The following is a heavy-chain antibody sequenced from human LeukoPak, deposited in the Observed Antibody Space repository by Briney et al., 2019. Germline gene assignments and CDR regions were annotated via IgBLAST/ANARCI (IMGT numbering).Heavy chain of an antibody. CDR2: IIPILGIA. J-gene: IGHJ6*02. V-gene: IGHV1-69*04. CDR1: GGTFSSYA. CDR3: ARDSYYYYYGMDV. Sequence: SVKVSCKASGGTFSSYAISWVRQAPGQGLEWMGRIIPILGIANYAQKFQGRVTITADKSTSTAYMELSSLRSEDTAVYYCARDSYYYYYGMDVWGQGTTVTVSS.